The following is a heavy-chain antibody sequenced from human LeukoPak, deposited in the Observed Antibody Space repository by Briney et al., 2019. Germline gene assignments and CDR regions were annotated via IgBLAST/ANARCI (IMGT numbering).Heavy chain of an antibody. J-gene: IGHJ5*02. Sequence: ASVRVSCKVSGYTFTDYYMHWVRQAPGQGLEWLGWINPNSGGTINAQKFRGRVTMTRDTSISTAYMELSRLRADDTAVYYCARGPSSSPTDWLDPWGQGTLVTVSS. CDR2: INPNSGGT. V-gene: IGHV1-2*02. CDR3: ARGPSSSPTDWLDP. CDR1: GYTFTDYY. D-gene: IGHD6-13*01.